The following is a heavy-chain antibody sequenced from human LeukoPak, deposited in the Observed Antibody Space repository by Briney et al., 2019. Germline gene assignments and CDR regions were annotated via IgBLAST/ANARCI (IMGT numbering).Heavy chain of an antibody. CDR1: GFTFSSYS. CDR2: ISSSSSYI. D-gene: IGHD3-10*01. CDR3: ARDGITMVRGVIEPFDY. V-gene: IGHV3-21*01. Sequence: GGSLRLSCAASGFTFSSYSMNWVRQAPGKGLEWVSSISSSSSYIYYADSVKGRFTISRDNAKNSLYLQMNSLRAEDTAVYYCARDGITMVRGVIEPFDYWGQGTLVTVSS. J-gene: IGHJ4*02.